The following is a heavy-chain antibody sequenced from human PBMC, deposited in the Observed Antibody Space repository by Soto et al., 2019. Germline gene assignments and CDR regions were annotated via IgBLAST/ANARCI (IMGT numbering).Heavy chain of an antibody. D-gene: IGHD3-3*01. J-gene: IGHJ6*03. CDR2: MNPNSGNT. CDR3: AGGSGVVSNHDYYYMDV. Sequence: QVPLVQSGAEVKKPGASVKLSCKASGYTFTSYDINWVRQATGQGLEWMGWMNPNSGNTGYAQKFQGRVTMTRNTSISTAYMELSSLRSEDTVVYYCAGGSGVVSNHDYYYMDVWGKGTTVTVSS. V-gene: IGHV1-8*01. CDR1: GYTFTSYD.